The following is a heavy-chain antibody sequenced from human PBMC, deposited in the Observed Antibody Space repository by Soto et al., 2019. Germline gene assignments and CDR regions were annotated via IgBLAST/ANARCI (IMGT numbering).Heavy chain of an antibody. CDR1: EGTFSSYT. Sequence: QVQLVQSGAEVKKPGSSVKVSRKGSEGTFSSYTISWERQAPARGLEWMGRIIPILGIANYAQKFQGRVTITADKSTSTAYMELSSLRSEDTAVYYCARDQGLRYFDWLSPHFDYWGQGTLVTVSS. V-gene: IGHV1-69*08. J-gene: IGHJ4*02. CDR2: IIPILGIA. CDR3: ARDQGLRYFDWLSPHFDY. D-gene: IGHD3-9*01.